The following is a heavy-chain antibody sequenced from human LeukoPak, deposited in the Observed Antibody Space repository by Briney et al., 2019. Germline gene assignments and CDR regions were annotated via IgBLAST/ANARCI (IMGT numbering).Heavy chain of an antibody. CDR3: ARGRRGVIIYFDY. CDR2: ITSDSRYM. Sequence: GGSLRLSGAASGFTFSTYNMNWVRQAPGKGLEWVSSITSDSRYMYYADSVKGRFTISRDNAKNSLYLQMNSLRAEDTAVYYCARGRRGVIIYFDYWGQGTLVTVSS. V-gene: IGHV3-21*01. CDR1: GFTFSTYN. D-gene: IGHD3-10*01. J-gene: IGHJ4*02.